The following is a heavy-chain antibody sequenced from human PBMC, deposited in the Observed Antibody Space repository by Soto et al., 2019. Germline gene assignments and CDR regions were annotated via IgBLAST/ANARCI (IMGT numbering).Heavy chain of an antibody. J-gene: IGHJ6*02. CDR3: AKSFGGTNSYYYGMDV. V-gene: IGHV3-23*01. D-gene: IGHD3-10*01. Sequence: PGGSLRLSCAASGFTFSSYAMSWVRQAPGKGLEWVSAISGSGGSTYYADSVKGRFTISRDNSKNTLYLQMNSLRAEDTAVYYCAKSFGGTNSYYYGMDVWGQGTTVTVS. CDR2: ISGSGGST. CDR1: GFTFSSYA.